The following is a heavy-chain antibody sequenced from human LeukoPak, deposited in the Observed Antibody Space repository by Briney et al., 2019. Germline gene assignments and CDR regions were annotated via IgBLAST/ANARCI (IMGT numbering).Heavy chain of an antibody. J-gene: IGHJ4*02. D-gene: IGHD3-3*01. CDR3: ARGRLAVILEWLSTDY. CDR2: ISSSSYI. V-gene: IGHV3-21*01. CDR1: GFTFSSYS. Sequence: KPGGSLRLSCAASGFTFSSYSMNWVRQAPGKGLEWVSSISSSSYIYYADSVKGRFTISRDNAKNSLYLQMNSLRAEDTAVYYCARGRLAVILEWLSTDYWGQGTLVTVSS.